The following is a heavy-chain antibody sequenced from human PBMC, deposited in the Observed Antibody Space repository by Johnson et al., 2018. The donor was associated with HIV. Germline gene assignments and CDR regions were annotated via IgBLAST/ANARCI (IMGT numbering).Heavy chain of an antibody. CDR2: ISWHSGSI. CDR3: AKGITKGYDSSGYQDAFDI. J-gene: IGHJ3*02. V-gene: IGHV3-9*01. Sequence: VQLVESGGGLVQPGRSLRLSCAASGFTFDDYAMHWVRQAPGKGLEWVSGISWHSGSIGYADSVKGRFTISRDNAKNSLYLQMNSLRAEDTALYYCAKGITKGYDSSGYQDAFDIWGQGTMVTVSS. CDR1: GFTFDDYA. D-gene: IGHD3-22*01.